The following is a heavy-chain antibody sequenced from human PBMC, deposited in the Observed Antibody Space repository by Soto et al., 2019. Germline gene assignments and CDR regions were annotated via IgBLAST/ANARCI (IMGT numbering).Heavy chain of an antibody. V-gene: IGHV4-59*01. D-gene: IGHD5-18*01. J-gene: IGHJ5*02. CDR1: GGSISSYY. Sequence: LSETLSLTCTVSGGSISSYYWSWIRQPPGKGLEWIGYIYYSGSTNYNPSLKSRVTISVDTSKNQFSLKLSSVTAADTAVYYCARGGRGYSYTNWFDPWGQGTLVTVSS. CDR3: ARGGRGYSYTNWFDP. CDR2: IYYSGST.